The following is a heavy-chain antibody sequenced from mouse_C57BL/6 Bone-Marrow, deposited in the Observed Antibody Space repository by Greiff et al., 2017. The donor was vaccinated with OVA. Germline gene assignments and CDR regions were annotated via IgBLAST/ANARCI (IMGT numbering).Heavy chain of an antibody. CDR3: ARGFYYFDY. Sequence: QVQLQQPGAELVKPGASVKLSCKASGYTFTSYWMQWVKQRPGQGLEWIGEIDPSDSYTNYNQKFKGKATLTVDTPSSTAYMQLSSLTSEDSAVYYCARGFYYFDYWGQGTTLTVSS. CDR2: IDPSDSYT. J-gene: IGHJ2*01. CDR1: GYTFTSYW. V-gene: IGHV1-50*01.